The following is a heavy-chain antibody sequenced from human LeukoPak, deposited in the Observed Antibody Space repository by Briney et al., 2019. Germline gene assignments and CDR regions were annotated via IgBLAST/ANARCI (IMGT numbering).Heavy chain of an antibody. J-gene: IGHJ5*02. V-gene: IGHV1-2*02. D-gene: IGHD2-2*01. Sequence: GASVKVSCKASGYTFTGYFIQWVRQAPGQGLEWMGWTDPDSGGTNYAQKFQGRVTMTRDTSITTAYLELSRLRSDDTAVYYCARVGYCGATSCYGGFAPWGQGTLVTVSS. CDR2: TDPDSGGT. CDR3: ARVGYCGATSCYGGFAP. CDR1: GYTFTGYF.